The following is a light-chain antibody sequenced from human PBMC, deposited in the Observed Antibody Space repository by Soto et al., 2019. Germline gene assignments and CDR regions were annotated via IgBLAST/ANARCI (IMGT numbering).Light chain of an antibody. CDR1: HDITRY. J-gene: IGKJ2*01. CDR3: QQYHNLPYT. Sequence: DIQMTQSPPSLSAPVGDRVTITCQASHDITRYLNWYQRKPGKAPKLLIYDVSNLETGVPSRFSGSGSGTEFTFTISSLQPEDIATYYCQQYHNLPYTFGQGTRLEIK. CDR2: DVS. V-gene: IGKV1-33*01.